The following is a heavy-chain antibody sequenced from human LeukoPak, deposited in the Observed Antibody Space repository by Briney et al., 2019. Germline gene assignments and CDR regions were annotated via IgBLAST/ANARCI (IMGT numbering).Heavy chain of an antibody. J-gene: IGHJ3*02. CDR2: IYHSGST. Sequence: GKXLEWIGYIYHSGSTYYNPSLKSRVTISVDRSKNQFSLKLSSVTTADTAVYYCSSYADDAFDIWGQGTMVTVSS. CDR3: SSYADDAFDI. V-gene: IGHV4-30-2*01. D-gene: IGHD2-2*01.